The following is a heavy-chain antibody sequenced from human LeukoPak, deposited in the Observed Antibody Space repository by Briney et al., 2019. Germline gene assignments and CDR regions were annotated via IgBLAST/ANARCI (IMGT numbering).Heavy chain of an antibody. D-gene: IGHD6-13*01. Sequence: SQTLSLTCTVSGGSISSGGYYWSWIRQHPGKGLEWIGEINHSGSTNYNPSLKSRVTISVDTSKNQFSLKLSSVTAADTAAYYCARGAQYSSSWYDYWGQGTLVTVSS. J-gene: IGHJ4*02. V-gene: IGHV4-31*03. CDR2: INHSGST. CDR1: GGSISSGGYY. CDR3: ARGAQYSSSWYDY.